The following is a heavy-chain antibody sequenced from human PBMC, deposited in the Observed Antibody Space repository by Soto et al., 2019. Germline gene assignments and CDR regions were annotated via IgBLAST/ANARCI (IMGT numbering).Heavy chain of an antibody. D-gene: IGHD1-26*01. J-gene: IGHJ3*01. Sequence: GASVKVSCEASVYRFDSFGISWVRQAPGQGLEWMGRVNAHNHITKYAQKFQGRVTITRDTSTSTDYMEVMSLTSDDTAVYYCARDSRVGANSDACDVWGQGTMVTVSS. CDR3: ARDSRVGANSDACDV. V-gene: IGHV1-18*01. CDR1: VYRFDSFG. CDR2: VNAHNHIT.